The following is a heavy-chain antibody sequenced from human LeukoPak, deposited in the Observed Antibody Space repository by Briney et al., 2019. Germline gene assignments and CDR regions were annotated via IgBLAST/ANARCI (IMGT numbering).Heavy chain of an antibody. CDR1: GGSISSYY. CDR3: ARDKGSYYDSSGYYYYFDY. D-gene: IGHD3-22*01. V-gene: IGHV4-59*01. CDR2: IYYSGST. Sequence: SETLSLTCTVSGGSISSYYWSWIRQPPGKGLEWIGYIYYSGSTNYNPSLKSRVTISVDTSKKQFSLKLSSVTAADTAVYYCARDKGSYYDSSGYYYYFDYWGQGTLVTVSS. J-gene: IGHJ4*02.